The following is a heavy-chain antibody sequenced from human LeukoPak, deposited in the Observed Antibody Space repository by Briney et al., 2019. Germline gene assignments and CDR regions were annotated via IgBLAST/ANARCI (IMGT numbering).Heavy chain of an antibody. V-gene: IGHV1-3*01. CDR2: INAGNGNT. CDR3: ARDYCSSTSCLFDY. CDR1: GYTFTSYA. Sequence: ASVKVSCKASGYTFTSYAMHWVRQAPGQRLEWMGWINAGNGNTKYSQKFQGRATITRDTSASTAYMELSSLRSDDTAVYYCARDYCSSTSCLFDYWGQGTLVSVSS. D-gene: IGHD2-2*01. J-gene: IGHJ4*02.